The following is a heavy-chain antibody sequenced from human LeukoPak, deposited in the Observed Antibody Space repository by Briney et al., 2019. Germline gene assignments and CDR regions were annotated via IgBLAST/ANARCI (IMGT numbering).Heavy chain of an antibody. CDR1: GCTFDDYA. V-gene: IGHV3-43*02. Sequence: PGGSLRLSCAASGCTFDDYAMHWVRQAPGKGLEWVSLISGDGGSTYYADSVKGRFTISRDNSKNSLYLQMNSLRTEDTALYYCAKAEDTMIVEGAFDIWGQGTMVTVSS. CDR3: AKAEDTMIVEGAFDI. J-gene: IGHJ3*02. CDR2: ISGDGGST. D-gene: IGHD3-22*01.